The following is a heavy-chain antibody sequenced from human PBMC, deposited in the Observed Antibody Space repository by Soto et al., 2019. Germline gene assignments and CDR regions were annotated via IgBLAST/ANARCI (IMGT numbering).Heavy chain of an antibody. J-gene: IGHJ6*02. CDR3: AREEGDCSGGSCEYYYDGMDV. CDR2: IKQDGSEK. V-gene: IGHV3-7*01. D-gene: IGHD2-15*01. CDR1: GFTFSSYW. Sequence: EVQLVESGGGLVQPGGSLRLSCAASGFTFSSYWMSWVRQAPGKGLEWVANIKQDGSEKYYVDSVKGRFTISRDNAKNALYLQMNSLRAEDTAVYYCAREEGDCSGGSCEYYYDGMDVWGQGTTVTVSS.